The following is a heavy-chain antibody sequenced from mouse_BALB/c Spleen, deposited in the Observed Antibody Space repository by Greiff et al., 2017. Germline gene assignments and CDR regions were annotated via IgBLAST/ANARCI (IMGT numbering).Heavy chain of an antibody. Sequence: EVQLQQSGAELVKPGASVKLSCTASGFNIKDTYMHWVQQRPEQGLEWIGRIGPANGNTKYDPKFQGKATITADKSSNTAYLQLSSLTSEDTAVYYCASGGNYVYYAMDYWGQGTSVTVSS. CDR3: ASGGNYVYYAMDY. CDR1: GFNIKDTY. J-gene: IGHJ4*01. V-gene: IGHV14-3*02. D-gene: IGHD1-1*02. CDR2: IGPANGNT.